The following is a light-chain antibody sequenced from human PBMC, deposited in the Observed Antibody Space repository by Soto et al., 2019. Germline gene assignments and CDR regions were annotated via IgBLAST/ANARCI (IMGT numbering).Light chain of an antibody. J-gene: IGKJ4*01. CDR2: GAS. CDR1: RSVSSSY. Sequence: EFVLTQSPGTLSLSPGERATLSCRASRSVSSSYLAWYQQKPGQAPRILIYGASTRATGIPDRFSGSGSGTDFTLTISRQEPEDFAVYYCQPYGSSPPLTFGGGTKVEIK. CDR3: QPYGSSPPLT. V-gene: IGKV3-20*01.